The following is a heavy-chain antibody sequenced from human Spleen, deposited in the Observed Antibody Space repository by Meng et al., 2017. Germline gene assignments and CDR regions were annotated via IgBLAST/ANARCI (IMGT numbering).Heavy chain of an antibody. J-gene: IGHJ4*02. D-gene: IGHD4-11*01. Sequence: GPVQNWVAGLLKPSETPAPPCVVSGVSFSDYYWSWIRQPPGKGLEWIGEINHSGSTNYNPSLESRATISVDTSQNNLSLKLSSVTAADSAVYYCARGPTTMAHDFDYWGQGTLVTVSS. CDR1: GVSFSDYY. CDR3: ARGPTTMAHDFDY. CDR2: INHSGST. V-gene: IGHV4-34*01.